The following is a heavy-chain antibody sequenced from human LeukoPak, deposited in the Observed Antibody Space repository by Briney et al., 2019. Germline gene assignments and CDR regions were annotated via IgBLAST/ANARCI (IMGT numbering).Heavy chain of an antibody. V-gene: IGHV3-23*01. CDR2: VGTSADT. D-gene: IGHD3-22*01. CDR1: GFTFSSYA. J-gene: IGHJ4*02. CDR3: AKVGYCDSSGYSANSFDY. Sequence: PGGSLSLSCLASGFTFSSYAMDWVRQAPGQGLQWVSAVGTSADTYYADSVRGRFTISRDNSKNTLYLQMNSLRAEDTAVYYCAKVGYCDSSGYSANSFDYWGQGTLVTVSS.